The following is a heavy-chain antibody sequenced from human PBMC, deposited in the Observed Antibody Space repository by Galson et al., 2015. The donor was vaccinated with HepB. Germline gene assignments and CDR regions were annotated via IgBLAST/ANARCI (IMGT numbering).Heavy chain of an antibody. D-gene: IGHD2-15*01. CDR2: FDPEDGET. CDR1: GYTLTELS. CDR3: ATTAYCSGGSCYYMDV. V-gene: IGHV1-24*01. Sequence: SVKVSCKVSGYTLTELSMHWVRQAPGKGLEWMGGFDPEDGETIYAQKFQGRVTMTEDTSTDTAYMELSSLRSEDTAVYYCATTAYCSGGSCYYMDVWGKGTTVTVSS. J-gene: IGHJ6*03.